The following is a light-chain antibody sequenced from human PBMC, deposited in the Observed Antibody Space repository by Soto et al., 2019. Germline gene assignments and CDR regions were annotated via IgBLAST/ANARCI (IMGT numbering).Light chain of an antibody. J-gene: IGKJ1*01. V-gene: IGKV1-8*01. Sequence: AIRMTQSPSSLSASTGDRVTITCRASQGVSTYLAWYQQKPGKAPKLLIYASSSLHTGVPPRFSGSGSGTDFTLTISCLQSEDFATYYCQQYYSYPQTFGQGTKVEV. CDR1: QGVSTY. CDR2: ASS. CDR3: QQYYSYPQT.